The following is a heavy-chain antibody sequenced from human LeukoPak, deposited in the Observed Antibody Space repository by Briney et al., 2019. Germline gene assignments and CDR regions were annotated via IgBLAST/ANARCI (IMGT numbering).Heavy chain of an antibody. J-gene: IGHJ4*02. CDR1: GATFTSYT. V-gene: IGHV1-18*01. CDR2: ISAYNGNT. D-gene: IGHD2-15*01. Sequence: ASVKLSCKASGATFTSYTISWVPQAPGQGLEWMGWISAYNGNTNYAQKLQGRVTMTTDTTTSTAYMELRSLRSDDTAVYYCARSVVAATPSDYWGQGTLVTVSS. CDR3: ARSVVAATPSDY.